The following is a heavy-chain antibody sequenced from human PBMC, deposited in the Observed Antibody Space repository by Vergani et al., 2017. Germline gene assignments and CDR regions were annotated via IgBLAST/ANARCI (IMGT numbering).Heavy chain of an antibody. CDR3: ARALRSSPFDY. Sequence: QVQLQQWGAGLLKPSETLSLTCAVYGGSFSGYYWSWIRQPPGKGLEWIGEINHSGSTNYNPSLKSRVTISVDTSKNQFSLKLSSVTAADTAVYYCARALRSSPFDYWGQGTLVTVSS. V-gene: IGHV4-34*01. J-gene: IGHJ4*02. CDR1: GGSFSGYY. D-gene: IGHD6-6*01. CDR2: INHSGST.